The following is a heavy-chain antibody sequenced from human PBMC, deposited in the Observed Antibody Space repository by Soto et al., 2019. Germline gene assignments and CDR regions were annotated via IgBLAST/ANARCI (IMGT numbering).Heavy chain of an antibody. Sequence: VQLVESGGGLVQPGRSLRLSCVASGFTFDDYAMHWVRQAPGKGLEWVSGMSWNRGSIVYAESVKGRFTISRDNAKNSLYLQMNSLRPEDSALYYCAKDISLGELSAPDHWGQGTLVTVSS. CDR3: AKDISLGELSAPDH. CDR1: GFTFDDYA. D-gene: IGHD3-16*02. CDR2: MSWNRGSI. V-gene: IGHV3-9*01. J-gene: IGHJ4*02.